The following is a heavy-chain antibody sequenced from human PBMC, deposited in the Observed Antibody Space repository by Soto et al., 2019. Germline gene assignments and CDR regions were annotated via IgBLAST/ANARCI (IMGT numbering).Heavy chain of an antibody. D-gene: IGHD3-10*01. CDR3: ARQENSGSGSLYDY. CDR2: IYYRGST. Sequence: QLQLQESGPGLVKPSETLSLTCTVSGSSISSSSYYWGWIRQPPGKGLEWIGSIYYRGSTYYNPSLKSRVTISVDTSKHQFSLKLSSVTAADTAVYYCARQENSGSGSLYDYWGQGTLVTVSS. V-gene: IGHV4-39*01. J-gene: IGHJ4*02. CDR1: GSSISSSSYY.